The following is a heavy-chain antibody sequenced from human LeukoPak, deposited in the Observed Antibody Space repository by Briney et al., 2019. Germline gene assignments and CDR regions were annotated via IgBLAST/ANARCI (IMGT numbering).Heavy chain of an antibody. CDR3: AKDRQWLVEGRFDP. CDR2: ISYDGSNK. V-gene: IGHV3-30*18. CDR1: GFSFSTYG. Sequence: SLRLSCAASGFSFSTYGMHWVRQAPGKGLEWVAAISYDGSNKYYADSVKGRFTISRDSSKNTLYLQMNSLRAEDTAVYYCAKDRQWLVEGRFDPWGQGTLVTVSS. D-gene: IGHD6-19*01. J-gene: IGHJ5*02.